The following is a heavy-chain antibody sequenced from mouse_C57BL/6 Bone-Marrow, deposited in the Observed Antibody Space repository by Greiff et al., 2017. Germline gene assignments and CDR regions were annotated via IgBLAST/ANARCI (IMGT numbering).Heavy chain of an antibody. CDR3: TRGGYSWLAY. J-gene: IGHJ3*01. CDR2: IDPETGGT. CDR1: GYTFTDYE. V-gene: IGHV1-15*01. Sequence: VQLQQSGAELVRPGASVTLSCKASGYTFTDYEMHWVKQTPVHGLEWIGAIDPETGGTAYNQKFKGKAILTADKSSSTAYMELRSLTSEDSAVYYCTRGGYSWLAYWGQGTLVTVSA.